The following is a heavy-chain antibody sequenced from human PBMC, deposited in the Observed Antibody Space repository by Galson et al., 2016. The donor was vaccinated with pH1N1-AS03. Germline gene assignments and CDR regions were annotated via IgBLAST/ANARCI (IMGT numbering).Heavy chain of an antibody. V-gene: IGHV2-70*04. CDR1: GFSLRSNGMR. Sequence: PALVKPTQTLTLTCTFSGFSLRSNGMRVSWVRQPPGKALEWLARIDWDGDKFYSRSLKTRLTISKDTSKNQVVLIMTNMNPVDTGTYYCLRAIYEPFYAMDAWGQGTTVTVSS. D-gene: IGHD2-2*02. CDR2: IDWDGDK. J-gene: IGHJ6*02. CDR3: LRAIYEPFYAMDA.